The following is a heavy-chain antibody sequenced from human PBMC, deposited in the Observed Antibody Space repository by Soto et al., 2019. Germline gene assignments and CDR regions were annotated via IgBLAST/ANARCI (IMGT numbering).Heavy chain of an antibody. CDR3: AKDKGYSYGLVY. J-gene: IGHJ4*02. CDR1: GFTFSSYG. V-gene: IGHV3-30*18. D-gene: IGHD5-18*01. Sequence: PGGSLRLSCAASGFTFSSYGMHWVRQAPGKGLEWVAVISYDGSNKYYADSVKGRFTISRDNSKNTLYLQMNSLRAEDTAVYYCAKDKGYSYGLVYWGPGALVTVSS. CDR2: ISYDGSNK.